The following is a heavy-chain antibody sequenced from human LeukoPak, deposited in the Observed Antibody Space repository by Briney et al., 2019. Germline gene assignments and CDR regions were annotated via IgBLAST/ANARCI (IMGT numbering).Heavy chain of an antibody. Sequence: SETLSLTCTVSGGSISNYYWSWIRQPPGKGLEWIGYIYYSGSTNYNPSLKSRVTTSLDTSKNQFSLNLSSVTDADTAVYYCARQQQLVPWCLEHWGQGTLVTVSS. CDR1: GGSISNYY. CDR2: IYYSGST. V-gene: IGHV4-59*01. CDR3: ARQQQLVPWCLEH. D-gene: IGHD6-13*01. J-gene: IGHJ5*02.